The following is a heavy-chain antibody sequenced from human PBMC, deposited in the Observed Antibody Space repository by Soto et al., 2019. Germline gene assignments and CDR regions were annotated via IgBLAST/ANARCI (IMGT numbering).Heavy chain of an antibody. V-gene: IGHV1-2*02. J-gene: IGHJ4*02. CDR3: ARHRFSSGSAYFDY. D-gene: IGHD3-22*01. Sequence: ASVKVSCKASGYTFTDYFVHWLRQAPGQGLEWMGSINPGSGATDSAQKFQARVTMATDTSINTAYMELSRLRSDDTAVYYCARHRFSSGSAYFDYWGQGTLVTVSS. CDR1: GYTFTDYF. CDR2: INPGSGAT.